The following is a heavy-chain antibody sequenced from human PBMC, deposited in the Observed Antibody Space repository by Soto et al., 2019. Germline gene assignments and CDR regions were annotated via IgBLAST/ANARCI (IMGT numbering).Heavy chain of an antibody. CDR3: DKAHPGWLARFDY. Sequence: AGGSLRLSCAASGFTFSSYAMSWVRQAPGKGREWVSAISGSGGSTYYADSVKGRFTISRDNSKTTLYLQMNSLRAEDTAVYYCDKAHPGWLARFDYWGQGTLVTVSS. D-gene: IGHD6-19*01. J-gene: IGHJ4*02. V-gene: IGHV3-23*01. CDR1: GFTFSSYA. CDR2: ISGSGGST.